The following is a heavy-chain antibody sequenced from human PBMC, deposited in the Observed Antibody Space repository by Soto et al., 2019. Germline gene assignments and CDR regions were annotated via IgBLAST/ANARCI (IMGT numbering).Heavy chain of an antibody. CDR3: ARGGSSSDNGMDI. D-gene: IGHD6-6*01. Sequence: GGGLRLSAATAGFILMSYSVNWVRQAPGKGLEWVSYISSGSITIYCADSVKGRFTISRDNAKNSLYLQMNSLRDEDTAVYYCARGGSSSDNGMDICGKETLATVAS. J-gene: IGHJ6*04. CDR2: ISSGSITI. CDR1: GFILMSYS. V-gene: IGHV3-48*02.